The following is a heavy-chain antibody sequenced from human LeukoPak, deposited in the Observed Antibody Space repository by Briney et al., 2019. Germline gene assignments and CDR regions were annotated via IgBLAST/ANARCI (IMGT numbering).Heavy chain of an antibody. J-gene: IGHJ4*02. V-gene: IGHV1-2*06. CDR2: INPNSGGT. Sequence: GASVKVSCKASGHTFTGYYMHWVRQAPGQGLEWMGRINPNSGGTNYAQKFQGRVTMTRDTSISTAYMELSRLRSDDTAVYYCARYSGSYSGFDYWGQGTLVTVSS. CDR3: ARYSGSYSGFDY. CDR1: GHTFTGYY. D-gene: IGHD1-26*01.